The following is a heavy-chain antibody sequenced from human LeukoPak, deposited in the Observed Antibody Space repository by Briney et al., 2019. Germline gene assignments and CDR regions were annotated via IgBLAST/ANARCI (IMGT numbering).Heavy chain of an antibody. CDR1: GFTFSSYA. V-gene: IGHV3-23*01. CDR3: ARGMTHYYYYYYYMDV. CDR2: ISGSGGST. Sequence: GGSLRLSCAASGFTFSSYAMSWVRQAPGKGLEWVSAISGSGGSTYYADSVKGRFTISRDNSENTLYLQMNSLRAEDTAVYYCARGMTHYYYYYYYMDVWGKGTTVTVSS. J-gene: IGHJ6*03.